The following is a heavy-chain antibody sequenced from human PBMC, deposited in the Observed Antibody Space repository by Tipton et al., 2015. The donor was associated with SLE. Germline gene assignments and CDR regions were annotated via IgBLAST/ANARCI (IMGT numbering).Heavy chain of an antibody. CDR2: INPYSGGT. Sequence: VQLVQSGAEVKKPGASVKVSCKASGYTFTGYYMHWVRQAPGQGLEWMGRINPYSGGTNYAPRFQGRVTMTRDTSISTAYMELSRLRSDDTAVYYCAREFVVPAATYYYYGMDVWGQGTTVTVSS. CDR1: GYTFTGYY. CDR3: AREFVVPAATYYYYGMDV. D-gene: IGHD2-2*01. V-gene: IGHV1-2*06. J-gene: IGHJ6*02.